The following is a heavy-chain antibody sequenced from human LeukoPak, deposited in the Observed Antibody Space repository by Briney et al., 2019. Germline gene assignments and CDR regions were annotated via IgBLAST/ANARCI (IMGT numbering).Heavy chain of an antibody. D-gene: IGHD3-3*01. J-gene: IGHJ4*02. CDR1: GGSISSYY. V-gene: IGHV4-59*08. CDR2: IYYTGTT. Sequence: PSETLSLTCTVSGGSISSYYWSWIRQPPGKGLEWIGYIYYTGTTDYNPSLKSRVTISVDTSKNQFSLKLSSVTAADTAVYYCASLNGSGYYFDYWGQGTLVTVSS. CDR3: ASLNGSGYYFDY.